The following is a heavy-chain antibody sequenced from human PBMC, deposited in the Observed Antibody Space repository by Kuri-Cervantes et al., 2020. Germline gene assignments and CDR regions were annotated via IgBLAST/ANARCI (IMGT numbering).Heavy chain of an antibody. CDR2: IYWDDDN. CDR3: ARRPVSNSGWFDP. Sequence: GPTLVKPTQTLTLTCTFSGFSLSTTGVGVGWIRQPPGKALEWLAIIYWDDDNRYGPPLKSRLTITKDTSKNQVVLTMTNVDPVDTGTYYCARRPVSNSGWFDPWGQGTLVTVSS. D-gene: IGHD2-21*01. CDR1: GFSLSTTGVG. J-gene: IGHJ5*02. V-gene: IGHV2-5*05.